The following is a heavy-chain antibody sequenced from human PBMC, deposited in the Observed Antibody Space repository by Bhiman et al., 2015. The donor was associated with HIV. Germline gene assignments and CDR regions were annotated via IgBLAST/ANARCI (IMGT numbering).Heavy chain of an antibody. CDR1: GFTFEDYA. CDR2: TVWNGDHT. J-gene: IGHJ4*02. D-gene: IGHD2-8*01. Sequence: DVHLVESGGGVVRPGGPSRLSCTASGFTFEDYAMSWVRQAPGKGLEWVSGTVWNGDHTSYVDSVRGRFTITRDNDKNSLYLEMNSLRVEDTAVYFCARRGYCTGTPCYTVLDYWGQGTLVTVSS. CDR3: ARRGYCTGTPCYTVLDY. V-gene: IGHV3-20*04.